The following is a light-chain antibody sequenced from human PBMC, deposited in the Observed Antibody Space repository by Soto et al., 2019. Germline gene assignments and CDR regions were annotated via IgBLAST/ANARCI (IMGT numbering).Light chain of an antibody. J-gene: IGLJ1*01. Sequence: NFMLTQPHSVSESPGKTVTLSCTGSSGSIASNYVQWYQQRPGSAPTVVIYADDQRPSGVPDRFSSSIDRSSNSASLTISGLKTEDEADYYCQSYVSLNLVFGTGTKVTVL. V-gene: IGLV6-57*02. CDR3: QSYVSLNLV. CDR2: ADD. CDR1: SGSIASNY.